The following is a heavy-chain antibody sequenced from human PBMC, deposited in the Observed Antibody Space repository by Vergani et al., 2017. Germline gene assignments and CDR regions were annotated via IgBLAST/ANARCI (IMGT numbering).Heavy chain of an antibody. CDR3: ARHSTVEWLVKLGWIDP. Sequence: QLQLQESGPGLVKPSATLYLTCSVSGASIRSSNHYWGWIRQPPGKGLEWIASIYYSGRTYYNPSLKSRVDISVDTSKNQFSLKLSSVTAADTAVYFCARHSTVEWLVKLGWIDPWGQGILVTVSS. D-gene: IGHD6-19*01. J-gene: IGHJ5*02. CDR1: GASIRSSNHY. V-gene: IGHV4-39*01. CDR2: IYYSGRT.